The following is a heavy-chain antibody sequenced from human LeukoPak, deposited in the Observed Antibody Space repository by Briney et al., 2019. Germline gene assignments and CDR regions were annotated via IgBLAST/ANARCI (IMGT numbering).Heavy chain of an antibody. Sequence: TGGSLRLSCAASGFTFSNYWMSWVRQAPGKGLEWVANIKQDGSEKYYVDSVKGRFTISRDNAKNSLYLQMNSLRAEDTAVYYCARETKVAGTTIDYFDYWGQGTLVTVSS. V-gene: IGHV3-7*01. CDR1: GFTFSNYW. D-gene: IGHD6-19*01. CDR3: ARETKVAGTTIDYFDY. J-gene: IGHJ4*02. CDR2: IKQDGSEK.